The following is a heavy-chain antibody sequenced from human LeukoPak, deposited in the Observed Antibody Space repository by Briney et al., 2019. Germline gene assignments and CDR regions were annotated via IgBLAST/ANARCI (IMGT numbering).Heavy chain of an antibody. Sequence: GGSLRLSCAASGFTFDDYGMSWVRQAPGKGLEWVSGINWNGGSTGYADSVKGRFTISRDNAKNSLYLQMNSLRAEDTALYYCARVGETNLWLGESLGGAFDIWGQGTMVTVSS. V-gene: IGHV3-20*04. D-gene: IGHD3-10*01. CDR1: GFTFDDYG. J-gene: IGHJ3*02. CDR3: ARVGETNLWLGESLGGAFDI. CDR2: INWNGGST.